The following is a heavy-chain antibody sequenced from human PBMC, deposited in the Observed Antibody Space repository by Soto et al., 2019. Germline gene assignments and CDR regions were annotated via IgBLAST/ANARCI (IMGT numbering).Heavy chain of an antibody. Sequence: SQTLSLTCAISGDSVSSNSAAWNWIRQSPSRGLEWLGRTYYRSKWYNDYAVSVKSRITINPDTSKNQCSLQLNSVTPEDTAVYYCARDXARGLRFLEWLPNWFDPWGQGTLVTVSS. CDR3: ARDXARGLRFLEWLPNWFDP. CDR2: TYYRSKWYN. J-gene: IGHJ5*02. CDR1: GDSVSSNSAA. D-gene: IGHD3-3*01. V-gene: IGHV6-1*01.